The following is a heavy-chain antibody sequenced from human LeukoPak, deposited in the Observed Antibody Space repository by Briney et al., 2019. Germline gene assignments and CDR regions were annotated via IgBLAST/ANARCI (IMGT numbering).Heavy chain of an antibody. CDR2: ISAYNGNT. Sequence: ASVKVSCTASGYTFTSYGISWVRQAPGQVLEWMGWISAYNGNTNYAQKLQGRVTMTTDTATSTAYMELRSLRSDDTAVYYCAREVVVVVAAIGEEYYFDYWGQGTLVTVSS. CDR1: GYTFTSYG. V-gene: IGHV1-18*01. J-gene: IGHJ4*02. D-gene: IGHD2-15*01. CDR3: AREVVVVVAAIGEEYYFDY.